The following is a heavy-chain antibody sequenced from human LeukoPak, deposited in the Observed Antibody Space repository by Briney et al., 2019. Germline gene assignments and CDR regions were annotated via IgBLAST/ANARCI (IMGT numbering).Heavy chain of an antibody. J-gene: IGHJ4*02. CDR2: IIPIFGTA. D-gene: IGHD1-26*01. CDR3: ASDRSSGSYSGDY. V-gene: IGHV1-69*13. CDR1: GGTFSSYA. Sequence: GASVKVSCKASGGTFSSYAISWVRQAPGQGLEWMGGIIPIFGTANYAQKFQGRVTITADESTSTAYMELSSLRSEDTAVYYCASDRSSGSYSGDYWGQGTLVTVSS.